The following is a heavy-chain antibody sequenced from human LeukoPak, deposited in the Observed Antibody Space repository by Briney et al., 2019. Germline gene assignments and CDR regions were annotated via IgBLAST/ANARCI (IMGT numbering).Heavy chain of an antibody. J-gene: IGHJ4*02. D-gene: IGHD6-19*01. CDR1: GGSISSSSYY. Sequence: SETLSLTCTVSGGSISSSSYYWGWIRQPPGKGLGWIGSIYYSGSTYYNPSLKSRVTISVDTSKNQFSLKLSSVTAADTAVYYCAREPNSSGWYFVYWGQGTLVTISS. CDR3: AREPNSSGWYFVY. CDR2: IYYSGST. V-gene: IGHV4-39*07.